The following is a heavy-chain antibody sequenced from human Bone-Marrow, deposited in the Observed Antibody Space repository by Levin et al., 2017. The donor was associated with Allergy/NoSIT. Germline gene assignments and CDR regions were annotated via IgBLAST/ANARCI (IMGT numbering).Heavy chain of an antibody. CDR1: GFRFSNYG. V-gene: IGHV3-30*03. Sequence: GGSLRLSCAASGFRFSNYGMHWVRQAPGKGLEWVATISSDGSNRYYGDSVKGRFTVSRDNSWNTLFLEMNNLRAEDTAIYYCARWVPFRGWAFDIWGRGTMVTVSS. CDR3: ARWVPFRGWAFDI. CDR2: ISSDGSNR. J-gene: IGHJ3*02. D-gene: IGHD1-26*01.